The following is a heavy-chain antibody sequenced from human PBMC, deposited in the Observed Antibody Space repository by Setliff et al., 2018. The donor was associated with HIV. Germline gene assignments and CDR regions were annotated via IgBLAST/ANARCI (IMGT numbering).Heavy chain of an antibody. Sequence: SETLSLTCTVSGGSISTYYWSWIRQPPGKGLEWIGSIYFTGSSDNNPSLKSRVTLSVDTSKNQFSLKLSSVTAADTAVYYCARLDCSSSSGFVDYWGQGALVTVSS. D-gene: IGHD2-2*01. CDR1: GGSISTYY. J-gene: IGHJ4*02. CDR3: ARLDCSSSSGFVDY. V-gene: IGHV4-59*08. CDR2: IYFTGSS.